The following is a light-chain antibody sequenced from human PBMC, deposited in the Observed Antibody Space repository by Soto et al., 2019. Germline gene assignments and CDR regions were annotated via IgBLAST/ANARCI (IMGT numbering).Light chain of an antibody. CDR1: NIGSKS. CDR2: YDT. Sequence: SYELTQPPSVSLAPGKTARITCGGNNIGSKSVHWYQQKPGQAPGLVIYYDTNRPSGIPERFSGSNSGNTATLTISRVEAGDEADYYCQVWDSSSDHAIFGGGTKLTVL. J-gene: IGLJ2*01. V-gene: IGLV3-21*04. CDR3: QVWDSSSDHAI.